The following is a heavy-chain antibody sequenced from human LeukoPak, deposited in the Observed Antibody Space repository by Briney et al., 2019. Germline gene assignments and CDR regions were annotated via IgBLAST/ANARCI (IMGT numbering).Heavy chain of an antibody. J-gene: IGHJ4*02. D-gene: IGHD2-15*01. Sequence: RSGGSLRLSCAASGFTFDDYGMSWVRQAPGKGLEWVSGINWNGGSTGYADSVKGRFTISRDNAKNSLYLQMNSLRAEDTALYYCARLGYCSGGSCYFDYWGQGTLVTVSS. V-gene: IGHV3-20*04. CDR1: GFTFDDYG. CDR2: INWNGGST. CDR3: ARLGYCSGGSCYFDY.